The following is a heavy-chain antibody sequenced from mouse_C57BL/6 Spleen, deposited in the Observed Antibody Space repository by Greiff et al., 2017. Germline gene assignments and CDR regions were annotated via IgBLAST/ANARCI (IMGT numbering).Heavy chain of an antibody. D-gene: IGHD4-1*01. J-gene: IGHJ2*01. Sequence: EVQRVESGGGLVKPGGSLKLSCAASGFTFSSYTMSWVRQTPEKRLEWVATISGGGGNTYYPDSVKGRFTISRDNAKNTLYLQMSSLRSEDTALYYCARQLGRGGYYFDYWGQGTTLTVSS. CDR1: GFTFSSYT. CDR3: ARQLGRGGYYFDY. CDR2: ISGGGGNT. V-gene: IGHV5-9*01.